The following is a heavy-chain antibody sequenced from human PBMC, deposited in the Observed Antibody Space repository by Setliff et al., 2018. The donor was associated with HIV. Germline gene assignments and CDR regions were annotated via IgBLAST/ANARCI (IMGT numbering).Heavy chain of an antibody. Sequence: ASVKVSCKASGYTFPSFYVHWVRQAPGQGLEWMGIINPTSGNTTYAQNFQGRVTLTRDTSTNTAYMELTTLRSEDTAMYYCAKCRLQFLERCNDAFDIWGPGTMVTVSS. V-gene: IGHV1-46*01. CDR2: INPTSGNT. J-gene: IGHJ3*02. CDR3: AKCRLQFLERCNDAFDI. CDR1: GYTFPSFY. D-gene: IGHD3-3*01.